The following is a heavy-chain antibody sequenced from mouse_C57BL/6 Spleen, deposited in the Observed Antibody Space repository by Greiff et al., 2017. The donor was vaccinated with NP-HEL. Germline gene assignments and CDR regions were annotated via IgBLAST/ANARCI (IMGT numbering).Heavy chain of an antibody. Sequence: QVQLQESGAELAKPGASVKLSCKASGYTFTSYWMHWVKQRPGRGLEWIGYINPSSGYTKYNQKFKDKATLTADKASSTAYMQLSSLTYEDSAVYDCGRGSRDVWGTGTTGSVSA. CDR1: GYTFTSYW. CDR3: GRGSRDV. J-gene: IGHJ1*03. V-gene: IGHV1-7*01. CDR2: INPSSGYT.